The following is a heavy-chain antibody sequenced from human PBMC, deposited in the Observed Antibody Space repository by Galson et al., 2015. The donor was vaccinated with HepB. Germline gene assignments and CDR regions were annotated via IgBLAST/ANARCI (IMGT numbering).Heavy chain of an antibody. Sequence: SVKVSCKASGGTFSSYAISWVRQAPGQGLEWMGGIIPIFGTANYAQKFQGRVTITADESTSTAYMELSSLRSEDTAVYYCARDPPGRGYSGYDSGDYWGQGTLVTVSS. CDR1: GGTFSSYA. CDR2: IIPIFGTA. CDR3: ARDPPGRGYSGYDSGDY. J-gene: IGHJ4*02. D-gene: IGHD5-12*01. V-gene: IGHV1-69*13.